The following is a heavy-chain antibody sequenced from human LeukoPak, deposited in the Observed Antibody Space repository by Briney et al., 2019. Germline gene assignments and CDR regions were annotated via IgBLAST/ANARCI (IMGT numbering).Heavy chain of an antibody. Sequence: GGSLRLSCAASGFTFSSYEMNWVRQAPGKGLEWVSYISSSGDIIYYADSVKGRFTISRDNAKNSLYLQMNSLRAEDTAVYYCARGLHSAADGTVGYWGQGTLVTVSS. CDR3: ARGLHSAADGTVGY. CDR1: GFTFSSYE. J-gene: IGHJ4*02. V-gene: IGHV3-48*03. CDR2: ISSSGDII. D-gene: IGHD6-13*01.